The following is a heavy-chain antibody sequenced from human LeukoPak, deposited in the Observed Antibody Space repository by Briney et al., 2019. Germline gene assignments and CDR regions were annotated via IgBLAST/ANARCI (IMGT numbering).Heavy chain of an antibody. V-gene: IGHV3-66*01. J-gene: IGHJ4*02. D-gene: IGHD3-10*01. Sequence: GGSLRLSCAASGFTVSTNYMTWVRQAPGKGLEWVSVIYSGGSTYYADSVKGRFTISRDNSKNTLYLEMNSLRAEDTAVYYCATNGGDTMIGGVINYWGQGTLVTVSS. CDR3: ATNGGDTMIGGVINY. CDR2: IYSGGST. CDR1: GFTVSTNY.